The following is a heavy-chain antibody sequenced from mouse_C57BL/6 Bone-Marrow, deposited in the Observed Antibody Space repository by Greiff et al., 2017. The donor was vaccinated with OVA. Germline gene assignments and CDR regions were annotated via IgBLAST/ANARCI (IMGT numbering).Heavy chain of an antibody. CDR1: GYTFTDYY. CDR2: INPNNGGT. J-gene: IGHJ1*03. Sequence: LVKPGASVKISCKASGYTFTDYYMNWVKQSHGKSLEWIGDINPNNGGTSYNQKFKGKATLTVDKSSSTAYMELRSLTSEDSAVYYCARTRGNYYGSSWYFDVWGTGTTVTVSS. V-gene: IGHV1-26*01. CDR3: ARTRGNYYGSSWYFDV. D-gene: IGHD1-1*01.